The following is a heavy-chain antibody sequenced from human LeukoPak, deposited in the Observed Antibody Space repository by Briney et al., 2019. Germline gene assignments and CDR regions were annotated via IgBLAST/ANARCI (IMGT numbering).Heavy chain of an antibody. CDR2: ISSSGSTI. D-gene: IGHD5-12*01. CDR3: ARVGGWLRLNDAFDI. V-gene: IGHV3-48*03. Sequence: HSGGSLRLSCAASGFTFSSYEMNWVRQAPGKGLEWVSYISSSGSTIYYADSVKGRFTISRDNAKNSLYLQMNSLRAEDTAVHYCARVGGWLRLNDAFDIWGQGTMVTVSS. CDR1: GFTFSSYE. J-gene: IGHJ3*02.